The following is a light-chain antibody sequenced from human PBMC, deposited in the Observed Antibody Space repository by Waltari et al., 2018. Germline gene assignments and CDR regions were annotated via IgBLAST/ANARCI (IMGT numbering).Light chain of an antibody. CDR3: QQRSNWPRT. CDR2: DAS. J-gene: IGKJ1*01. Sequence: ILLTQSPASLSLSPGERPTLSCRASQSVSSYLGWDQQKPGQTPRLLIYDASNRATGIPARFSGSGSGADFTRTISSLEPEDFAVYYCQQRSNWPRTFGQGTKVGIK. CDR1: QSVSSY. V-gene: IGKV3-11*01.